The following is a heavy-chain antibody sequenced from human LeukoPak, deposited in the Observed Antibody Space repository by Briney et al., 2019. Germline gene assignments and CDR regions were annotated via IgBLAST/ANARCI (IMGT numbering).Heavy chain of an antibody. D-gene: IGHD2-2*02. V-gene: IGHV3-30*02. CDR3: ATPNRYCSSTSCYRWPPDY. CDR2: IRYDDSDK. J-gene: IGHJ4*02. CDR1: GFTFNSYG. Sequence: PGGSLRLSCAASGFTFNSYGMHWVRQAPGKGLEWVAFIRYDDSDKYYAESVKGRFTISRDNSKDTLYLQMNSLRAEDTAVYYCATPNRYCSSTSCYRWPPDYWGQGTLVTVSS.